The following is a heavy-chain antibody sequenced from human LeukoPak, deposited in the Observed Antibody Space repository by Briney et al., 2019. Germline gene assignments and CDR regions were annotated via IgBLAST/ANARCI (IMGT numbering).Heavy chain of an antibody. D-gene: IGHD3-16*01. CDR3: AKGGRGLKWFDP. CDR1: GFTFSNYA. V-gene: IGHV3-23*01. Sequence: GGSLRLSCAASGFTFSNYAMNWVRQAPGKGLEWGSGIRGSGDNTYYADSVKGRFTISRDNSKNTLSLQMNSLRAEDTAVYYCAKGGRGLKWFDPWGQGTLVTVSS. J-gene: IGHJ5*02. CDR2: IRGSGDNT.